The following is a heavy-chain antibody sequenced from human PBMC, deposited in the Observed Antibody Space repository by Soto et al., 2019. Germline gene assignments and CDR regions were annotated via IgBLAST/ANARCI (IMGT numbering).Heavy chain of an antibody. J-gene: IGHJ3*02. V-gene: IGHV3-48*01. CDR2: ISSSSSTI. CDR3: ARAVLLWFGESSPDAFDI. D-gene: IGHD3-10*01. Sequence: GGSLRLSCAASGFTFSSYGMNWVRQAPGKGLEWVSYISSSSSTIYYADSVKGRFTISRDNAKNSLYLQMNSLRAEDTAVYYCARAVLLWFGESSPDAFDIWGQGTMVTVSS. CDR1: GFTFSSYG.